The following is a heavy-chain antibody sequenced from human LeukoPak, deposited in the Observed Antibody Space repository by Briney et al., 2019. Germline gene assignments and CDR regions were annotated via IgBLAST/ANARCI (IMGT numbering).Heavy chain of an antibody. CDR3: ARDKVAGSDGWFDP. CDR2: IIPIFGTA. V-gene: IGHV1-69*06. D-gene: IGHD3-10*01. CDR1: GGTFSSYA. Sequence: ASVKVSCKASGGTFSSYAISWVRQAPGQGLEWMGGIIPIFGTANYAQKFQGRVTITADKSTSTAYMELSRLRSDDTAVYYCARDKVAGSDGWFDPWGQGTLVTVSS. J-gene: IGHJ5*02.